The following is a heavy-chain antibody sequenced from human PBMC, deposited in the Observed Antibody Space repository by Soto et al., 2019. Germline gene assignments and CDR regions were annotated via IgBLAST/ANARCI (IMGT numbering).Heavy chain of an antibody. D-gene: IGHD3-16*02. CDR3: AKDRMITFGGVIDQATFDY. CDR2: ISGSGGST. Sequence: GGSLRLSCAAYGFTFSNYAMNWVRQAPGKGLEWVSSISGSGGSTYYADSVKGRFTISRDNSKNTLYLQMNSLRAEDTAVYYCAKDRMITFGGVIDQATFDYWGRGTLVTVSS. CDR1: GFTFSNYA. V-gene: IGHV3-23*01. J-gene: IGHJ4*02.